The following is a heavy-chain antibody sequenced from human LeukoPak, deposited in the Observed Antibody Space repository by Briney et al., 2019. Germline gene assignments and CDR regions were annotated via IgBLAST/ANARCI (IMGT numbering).Heavy chain of an antibody. D-gene: IGHD3-10*01. Sequence: GGSLRLSCAASGFTFSSYGMHWVRQAPGKGLEWVAVIWYDGSNKYYADSVRGRFTISRDNSKNTLYLQMNSLRAEDTAVYYCARSPITMVRGVTKYYYYYGMDVWGQGTTVTVSS. CDR3: ARSPITMVRGVTKYYYYYGMDV. V-gene: IGHV3-33*01. J-gene: IGHJ6*02. CDR2: IWYDGSNK. CDR1: GFTFSSYG.